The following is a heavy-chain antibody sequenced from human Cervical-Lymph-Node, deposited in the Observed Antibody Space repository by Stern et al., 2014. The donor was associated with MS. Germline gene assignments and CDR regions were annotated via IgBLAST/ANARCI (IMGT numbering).Heavy chain of an antibody. J-gene: IGHJ5*02. D-gene: IGHD4-11*01. Sequence: QVQLVESGPGLVKPSQTLSLTCTVSGGSITSGDYYWTWVRQPPGKGLEWIGYIYYTVSTNYNPSLKSRITISRDTSKNQFSLKLSSVTAADTAVYYCVRVRDHSDYFWFDPWGQGTLVTVSS. CDR1: GGSITSGDYY. CDR3: VRVRDHSDYFWFDP. V-gene: IGHV4-30-4*01. CDR2: IYYTVST.